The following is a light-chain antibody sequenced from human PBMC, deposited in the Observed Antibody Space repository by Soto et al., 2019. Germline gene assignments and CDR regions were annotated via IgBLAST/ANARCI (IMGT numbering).Light chain of an antibody. CDR3: QQYGSSPHT. V-gene: IGKV3-20*01. Sequence: EIVLTQSPGTLSLSPGERATLSCRASQSVSSSYLAWYQHKPGQAPSLLIYVASGRATGIPDRFSGSGSGTDFTLTISRLEPEDFAVYYCQQYGSSPHTFGQGTKLEIK. J-gene: IGKJ2*01. CDR1: QSVSSSY. CDR2: VAS.